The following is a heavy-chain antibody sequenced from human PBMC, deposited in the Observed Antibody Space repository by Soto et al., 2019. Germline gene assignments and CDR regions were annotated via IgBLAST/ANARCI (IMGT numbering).Heavy chain of an antibody. J-gene: IGHJ5*02. D-gene: IGHD3-22*01. Sequence: SVKVSCESCGDSFRSYAISWLRQAPGQGLEGXGGIIPILVAANFTQKFQVRVTIPADESTSTAYMDLRSMKSEDTAVYFCARDPSYYYDSSGYYLVNWFDPWGQGTLVTVSS. CDR3: ARDPSYYYDSSGYYLVNWFDP. CDR1: GDSFRSYA. V-gene: IGHV1-69*13. CDR2: IIPILVAA.